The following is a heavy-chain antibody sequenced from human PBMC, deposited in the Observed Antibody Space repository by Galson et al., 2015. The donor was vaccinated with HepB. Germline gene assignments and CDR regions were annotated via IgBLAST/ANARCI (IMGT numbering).Heavy chain of an antibody. Sequence: SVKVSCKASGYTFTGYYMHWVRQAPGQGLEWMGWINPNSGGTNYAQKFQGRVTMTRDTSISTAYMELSRLRSDDMAVYYCARIGLDYYDSSGYFTFDYWGQGTLVTVSS. CDR1: GYTFTGYY. CDR2: INPNSGGT. D-gene: IGHD3-22*01. J-gene: IGHJ4*02. V-gene: IGHV1-2*02. CDR3: ARIGLDYYDSSGYFTFDY.